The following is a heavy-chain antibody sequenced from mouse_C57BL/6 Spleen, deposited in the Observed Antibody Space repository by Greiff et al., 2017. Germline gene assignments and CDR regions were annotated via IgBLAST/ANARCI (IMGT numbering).Heavy chain of an antibody. V-gene: IGHV1-55*01. J-gene: IGHJ2*01. CDR3: ARWHEGDY. CDR1: GYTFTSSW. CDR2: IYPGSGST. Sequence: QVQLQQPGAELVKPGASVRMSCNASGYTFTSSWITLVKQRPGPGLEWIGDIYPGSGSTNYNEKFKSKATLTVDTSSSTAYMQLSSLTSEDSAVSCGARWHEGDYWGQGTTLTVSS. D-gene: IGHD6-1*01.